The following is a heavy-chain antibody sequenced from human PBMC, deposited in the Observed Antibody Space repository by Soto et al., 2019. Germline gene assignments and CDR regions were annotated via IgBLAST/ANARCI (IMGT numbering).Heavy chain of an antibody. V-gene: IGHV3-11*01. J-gene: IGHJ3*02. Sequence: WGSQRLPCGAAGFTFSDYYISWIRQAPGKGLEWVSYISRSGSTIYYADSVKGRFTISRDNAKNSLYLQMNSLRAEDTAVYYCARDFTGYSSGWSYAFDIWGQGTMVTVSS. D-gene: IGHD6-19*01. CDR2: ISRSGSTI. CDR1: GFTFSDYY. CDR3: ARDFTGYSSGWSYAFDI.